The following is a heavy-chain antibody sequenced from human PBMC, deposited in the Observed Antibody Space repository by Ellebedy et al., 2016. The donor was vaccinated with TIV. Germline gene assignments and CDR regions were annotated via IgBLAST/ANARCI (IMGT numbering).Heavy chain of an antibody. Sequence: GESLKISCAASGFTFSSYAMSWVRQAPGKGLEWVSAISGSGGSTYYADSVKGRFTISRDNSKNTLYLQMNSLRAEDTAVYYCARDRRDLYGGGLDYWGQGTLVTVSS. V-gene: IGHV3-23*01. D-gene: IGHD4-23*01. CDR2: ISGSGGST. CDR1: GFTFSSYA. CDR3: ARDRRDLYGGGLDY. J-gene: IGHJ4*02.